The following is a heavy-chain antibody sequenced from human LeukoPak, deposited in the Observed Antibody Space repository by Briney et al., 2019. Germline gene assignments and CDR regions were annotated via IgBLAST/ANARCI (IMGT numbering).Heavy chain of an antibody. CDR1: GFTFSSYW. Sequence: GGSLRHSCAASGFTFSSYWMSWVRQAPGKGLEWVANIKQDGSEKYYVDSVKGRFTISRDNAKNSLYLQMNSLRAEDTAVYYCARDDCSSISCYHNWFDPWGQGTLVTVSS. V-gene: IGHV3-7*01. D-gene: IGHD2-2*01. J-gene: IGHJ5*02. CDR2: IKQDGSEK. CDR3: ARDDCSSISCYHNWFDP.